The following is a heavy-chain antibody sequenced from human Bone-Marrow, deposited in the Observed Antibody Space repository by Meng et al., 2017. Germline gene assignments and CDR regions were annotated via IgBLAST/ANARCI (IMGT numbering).Heavy chain of an antibody. V-gene: IGHV4-34*01. Sequence: HVQLQQWVEGLLKPSETLSLTCVVSGGSFSDYYWSWIRQPPGKGLEWIGEINHSGSTNYNPSLESRATISVDTSQNNLSLKLSSVTAADSAVYYCARGPTTMAHDFDYWGQGTLVTVSS. D-gene: IGHD4-11*01. CDR2: INHSGST. CDR1: GGSFSDYY. J-gene: IGHJ4*02. CDR3: ARGPTTMAHDFDY.